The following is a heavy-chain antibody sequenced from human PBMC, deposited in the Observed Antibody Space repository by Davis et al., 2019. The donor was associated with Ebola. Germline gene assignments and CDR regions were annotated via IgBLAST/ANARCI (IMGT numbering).Heavy chain of an antibody. CDR1: GYTLTELS. V-gene: IGHV1-24*01. D-gene: IGHD3-3*01. Sequence: ASVKVSCKVSGYTLTELSMHWVRQAPGKGLEWMGGFDPEDGETIYAQKFQGRVTMTEDTSTDTAYMELSSLRSEDTAVYYCATDGITIFGVGEGGMDVWGQGTTVTVSS. CDR3: ATDGITIFGVGEGGMDV. J-gene: IGHJ6*02. CDR2: FDPEDGET.